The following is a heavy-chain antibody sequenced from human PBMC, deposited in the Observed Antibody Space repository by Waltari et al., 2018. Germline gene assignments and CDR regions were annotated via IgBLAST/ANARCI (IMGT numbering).Heavy chain of an antibody. Sequence: QVQLQQWGAGLLKPSETLSLTCAVYGGSFSGYYWIWIRPPPGKGREWIGEINHSGSTNYNPSLKSRVTISVDTSKNQFSLKLSSVTAADTAVYYCALLGGWVPDFDYWGQGTLVTVSS. D-gene: IGHD6-19*01. CDR2: INHSGST. CDR3: ALLGGWVPDFDY. V-gene: IGHV4-34*01. J-gene: IGHJ4*02. CDR1: GGSFSGYY.